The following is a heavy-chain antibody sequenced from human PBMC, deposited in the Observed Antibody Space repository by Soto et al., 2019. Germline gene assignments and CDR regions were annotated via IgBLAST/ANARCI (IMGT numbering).Heavy chain of an antibody. CDR2: IWYDGSNK. J-gene: IGHJ6*03. V-gene: IGHV3-33*01. CDR3: ARDGRDYDILTGYYRGDDYYYYMDV. CDR1: GFTFSSYG. D-gene: IGHD3-9*01. Sequence: GGSLRLSCAASGFTFSSYGMHWVRQAPGKGLEWVAVIWYDGSNKYYADSVKGRFTISRDNSKNTLYLQMNSLRAEDTAVYYCARDGRDYDILTGYYRGDDYYYYMDVWGKGTTVTVSS.